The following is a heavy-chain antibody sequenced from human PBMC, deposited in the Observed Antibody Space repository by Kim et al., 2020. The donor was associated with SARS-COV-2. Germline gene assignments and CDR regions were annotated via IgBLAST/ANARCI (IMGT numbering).Heavy chain of an antibody. J-gene: IGHJ6*02. D-gene: IGHD2-21*02. CDR1: GYTFTSYA. CDR3: ARAYCGGDCYSPNYYYYGRDV. Sequence: ASVKVSCKASGYTFTSYAMHWVRQAPGQRLEWMEWINAGNGNTKYSQKFQGRVTITRDTSASTAYMELSSLRSEDTAVYYCARAYCGGDCYSPNYYYYGRDVWAKGPRSPSP. CDR2: INAGNGNT. V-gene: IGHV1-3*01.